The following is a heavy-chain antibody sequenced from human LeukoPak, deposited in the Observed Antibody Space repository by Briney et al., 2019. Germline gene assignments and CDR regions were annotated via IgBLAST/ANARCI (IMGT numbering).Heavy chain of an antibody. CDR2: INHSGST. CDR1: GGSFSGYY. V-gene: IGHV4-34*01. CDR3: ARAGATVSYDAFDI. J-gene: IGHJ3*02. Sequence: PSETLSLTCAVYGGSFSGYYWSWIRQPPGKGLEWIGEINHSGSTNYNPSLKSRVTISVDTSKNQFSLKLSSVTAADTAVYYCARAGATVSYDAFDIRGQGTMVTVSS. D-gene: IGHD1-26*01.